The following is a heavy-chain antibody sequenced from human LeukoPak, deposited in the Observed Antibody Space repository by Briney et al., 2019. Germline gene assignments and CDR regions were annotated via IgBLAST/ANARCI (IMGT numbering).Heavy chain of an antibody. CDR3: ARVMNYDFWSGYYTLGGYYYYMDV. V-gene: IGHV1-69*13. CDR2: IIPIFGTA. D-gene: IGHD3-3*01. CDR1: GGTFSSYA. Sequence: ASVKVSCKASGGTFSSYAISWVRQAPGQGLEWMGGIIPIFGTANYAQKFQGRVTITADESTSTAYMELSSLRSEDAAVYYCARVMNYDFWSGYYTLGGYYYYMDVWGKGTTVTVSS. J-gene: IGHJ6*03.